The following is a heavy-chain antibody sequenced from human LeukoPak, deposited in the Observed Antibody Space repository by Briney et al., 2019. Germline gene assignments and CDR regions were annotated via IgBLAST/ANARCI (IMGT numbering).Heavy chain of an antibody. CDR1: GGSITSSSYY. J-gene: IGHJ4*02. Sequence: SETLSLTCTVSGGSITSSSYYWGWIRQPPGKGPEWIGSIYYSGSTNYNPSLKSRVTISLDTSKNQFSLKLSSVTAADTAVYYCAREGNVRGFYFDFWGLGTLVTVSS. CDR3: AREGNVRGFYFDF. CDR2: IYYSGST. V-gene: IGHV4-39*07. D-gene: IGHD1-1*01.